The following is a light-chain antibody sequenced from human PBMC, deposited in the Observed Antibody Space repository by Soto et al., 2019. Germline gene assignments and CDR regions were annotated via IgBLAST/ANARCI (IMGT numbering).Light chain of an antibody. V-gene: IGKV1-5*03. J-gene: IGKJ2*01. CDR1: QSISNW. CDR3: QHYNTFPLT. CDR2: KAS. Sequence: DIQMTQSPSTLSASVGDRVTITCWASQSISNWVAWYRQKPGYAPNLLIYKASTLESGVPSRFSGSGSGTDFTLTISSLQPDDFATYYCQHYNTFPLTFGQGTKLEIK.